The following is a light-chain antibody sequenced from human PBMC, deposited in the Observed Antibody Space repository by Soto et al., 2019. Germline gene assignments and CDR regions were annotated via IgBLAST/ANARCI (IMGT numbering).Light chain of an antibody. CDR2: KAS. Sequence: DIPMTQSPSTLPASVGDRVTITCRASQSISSWLAWYQQKPGKAPKLLIYKASSLESGVSSRFSGSRSGTEFTLTISSLQPDDFATYYCQQYNNYPYTFGQGTKLEIK. CDR3: QQYNNYPYT. V-gene: IGKV1-5*03. CDR1: QSISSW. J-gene: IGKJ2*01.